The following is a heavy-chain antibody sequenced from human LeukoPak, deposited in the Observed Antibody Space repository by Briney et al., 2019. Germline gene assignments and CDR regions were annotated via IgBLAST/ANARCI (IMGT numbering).Heavy chain of an antibody. CDR3: ARCYCTTTSCYYFDF. CDR2: INPNRGGT. D-gene: IGHD2-2*01. V-gene: IGHV1-2*02. J-gene: IGHJ4*02. Sequence: ASVKVSCKASGYTFSGYYMHWVRQAPGQGLEWMGWINPNRGGTNYAQKFQGRVTMTRDTSISTAYMELSSLRSGDTAVYYCARCYCTTTSCYYFDFWGQGTLVTVSS. CDR1: GYTFSGYY.